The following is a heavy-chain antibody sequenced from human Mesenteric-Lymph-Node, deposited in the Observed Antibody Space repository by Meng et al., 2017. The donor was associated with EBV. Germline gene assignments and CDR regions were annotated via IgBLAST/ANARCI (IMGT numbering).Heavy chain of an antibody. CDR3: VGNYGGNLGWFDP. V-gene: IGHV4-30-2*01. J-gene: IGHJ5*02. D-gene: IGHD4/OR15-4a*01. CDR2: IYHSGST. Sequence: LQLRESVSGQVKPSETLSRTCSISAGPTIGGGNVWSWIRQPPGKALECIGYIYHSGSTSYNPSLKSRVSMSIDRSNNQFSLKLTSVTAADTAVYYCVGNYGGNLGWFDPWGQGTLVTVSS. CDR1: AGPTIGGGNV.